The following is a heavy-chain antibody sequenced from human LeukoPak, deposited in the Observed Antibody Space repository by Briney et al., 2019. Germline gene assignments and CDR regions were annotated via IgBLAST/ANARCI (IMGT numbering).Heavy chain of an antibody. Sequence: GESLRISCRGSGYSFATYWIGWVRQVPGKGLDWMGIIYPGDSNIRYSPSFQGQVTISADKSSSTVYLQWRSLKASDTAMYYCARQYYFDSSSYLAFDYWGQGTLVTVSS. CDR3: ARQYYFDSSSYLAFDY. CDR1: GYSFATYW. D-gene: IGHD3-22*01. J-gene: IGHJ4*02. CDR2: IYPGDSNI. V-gene: IGHV5-51*01.